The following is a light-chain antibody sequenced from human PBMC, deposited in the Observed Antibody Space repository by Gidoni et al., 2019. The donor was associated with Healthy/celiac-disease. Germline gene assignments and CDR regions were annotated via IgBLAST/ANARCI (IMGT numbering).Light chain of an antibody. CDR2: AAS. Sequence: DIQMTQSPSALSASVGDRITITCRASQSISSYLNWYQQKPGKAPKLLIYAASSLQSGVPSRFSGSGSGTDFTHTSSSLQPEDFATYYCQQSYSTPPTFGQGTKVEIK. CDR1: QSISSY. CDR3: QQSYSTPPT. V-gene: IGKV1-39*01. J-gene: IGKJ1*01.